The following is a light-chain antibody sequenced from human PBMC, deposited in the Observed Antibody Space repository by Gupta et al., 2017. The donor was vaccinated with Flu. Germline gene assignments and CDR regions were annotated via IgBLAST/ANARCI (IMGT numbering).Light chain of an antibody. V-gene: IGKV1-33*01. CDR2: DAS. J-gene: IGKJ3*01. Sequence: DIQMTQSPSSLSASVGDRVTITCQASQDISNYLNWYQQKPGKAPKLLIYDASKLETGVPSRFSGSGSGTDFTFTISSLQPEDFATYYCQQEDNLPFTFGHGTKVDIK. CDR1: QDISNY. CDR3: QQEDNLPFT.